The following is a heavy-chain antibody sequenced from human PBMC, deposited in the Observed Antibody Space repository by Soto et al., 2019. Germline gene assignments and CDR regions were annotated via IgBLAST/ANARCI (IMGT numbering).Heavy chain of an antibody. CDR3: GRDVPHYTIDT. J-gene: IGHJ5*02. Sequence: EVQLVESGGGLVQPGGSLRLSCAASGFNIRSYWMHWVRLTPGHGLVWVSRINGDGTDRIYADSVKGRFTISRDNGENTIYLQMNSLRGDDTAVYYCGRDVPHYTIDTWGQGTLVTVSS. V-gene: IGHV3-74*01. CDR2: INGDGTDR. CDR1: GFNIRSYW. D-gene: IGHD3-3*01.